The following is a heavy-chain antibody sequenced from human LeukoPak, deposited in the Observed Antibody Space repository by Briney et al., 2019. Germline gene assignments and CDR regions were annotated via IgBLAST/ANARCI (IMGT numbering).Heavy chain of an antibody. CDR3: AKGRDGDYDDYYGMDV. V-gene: IGHV3-23*01. D-gene: IGHD4-17*01. Sequence: GGSLRLSCAASGFTFSSYAMSWVRQAPGKGLEWDSGISGSGGSTYYADSVKGQFTISRDNSKNTLYLQMNSLRAEDAAVYYCAKGRDGDYDDYYGMDVWGQGTTVTVSS. CDR2: ISGSGGST. CDR1: GFTFSSYA. J-gene: IGHJ6*02.